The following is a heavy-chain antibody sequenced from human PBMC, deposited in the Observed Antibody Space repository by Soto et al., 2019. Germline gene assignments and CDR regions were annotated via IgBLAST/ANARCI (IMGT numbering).Heavy chain of an antibody. CDR1: GGTFSSYA. J-gene: IGHJ6*02. V-gene: IGHV1-69*01. D-gene: IGHD1-26*01. CDR2: IIPIFGAA. CDR3: ARCPRGSWSYGNYYYYGMDV. Sequence: QVQLVQSGAEVKKPGSSVKVYCKASGGTFSSYAISWVRQAPGQGLEWMGGIIPIFGAANYAQKFQGRVTINADESTSTAYMELSSLRSDDTAVYYCARCPRGSWSYGNYYYYGMDVWGQGTTVTVSS.